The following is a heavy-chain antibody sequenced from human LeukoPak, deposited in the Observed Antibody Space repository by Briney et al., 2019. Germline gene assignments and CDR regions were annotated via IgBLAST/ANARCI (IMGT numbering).Heavy chain of an antibody. V-gene: IGHV1-8*01. CDR2: MNPNSGNT. CDR1: GYTFTSYD. CDR3: AKGLYSSGYEYVLLGGAFDI. D-gene: IGHD3-22*01. J-gene: IGHJ3*02. Sequence: ASVKVSCKASGYTFTSYDINWVRQATGQGLEWMGWMNPNSGNTGYAQKFQGRVTMTRNTSISTAYMELSSLRSEDTALYYCAKGLYSSGYEYVLLGGAFDIWGQGTMVTVSS.